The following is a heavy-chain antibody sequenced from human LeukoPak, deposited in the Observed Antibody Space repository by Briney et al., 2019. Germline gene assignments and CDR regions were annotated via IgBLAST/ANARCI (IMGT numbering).Heavy chain of an antibody. CDR1: GFTFSSYG. CDR2: IWYDGSNK. CDR3: ARDFTGTTSVGY. J-gene: IGHJ4*02. D-gene: IGHD1-7*01. V-gene: IGHV3-33*01. Sequence: GGSLRLSCAASGFTFSSYGMHWVRLAPGKGLEWVAVIWYDGSNKYYADSVKGRFTISRDNSKNTLYLQMNSLRAEDTAVYYCARDFTGTTSVGYWGQGTLVTVSS.